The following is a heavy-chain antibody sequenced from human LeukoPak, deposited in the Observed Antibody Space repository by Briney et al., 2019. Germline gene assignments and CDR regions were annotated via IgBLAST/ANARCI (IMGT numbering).Heavy chain of an antibody. J-gene: IGHJ3*02. V-gene: IGHV4-61*02. Sequence: PSQTLSLTCTVSGGSISSGSYCWSWIRQPAGKGLEWIGRVYTSGSTNYNPSLKSRVTISVDTSKKQFSLKLGSVTAADTAVYYCARGIKARAAFDIWGQGTMVTVSS. D-gene: IGHD6-6*01. CDR1: GGSISSGSYC. CDR2: VYTSGST. CDR3: ARGIKARAAFDI.